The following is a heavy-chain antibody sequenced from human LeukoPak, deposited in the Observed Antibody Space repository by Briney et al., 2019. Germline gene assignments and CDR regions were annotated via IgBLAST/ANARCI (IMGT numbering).Heavy chain of an antibody. Sequence: PSDTLSLTCTVSGGSISSYYWSWIRQPPGKGLEWIGYLYYSGSTNYNPSLKSRVTISVDTSKNQFSLKLSSVTAADTAVYYCARDLGITGTHAFDIWGQGTMVTVSS. CDR3: ARDLGITGTHAFDI. CDR2: LYYSGST. CDR1: GGSISSYY. D-gene: IGHD1/OR15-1a*01. J-gene: IGHJ3*02. V-gene: IGHV4-59*01.